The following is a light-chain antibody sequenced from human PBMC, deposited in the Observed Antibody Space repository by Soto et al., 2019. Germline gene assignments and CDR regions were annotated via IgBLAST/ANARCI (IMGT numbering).Light chain of an antibody. Sequence: QSALPQPASVSGSPGQSITISYTGTSSDVGGYNYVSWYHQHPGKAPNLMIYDVSNRPSGVSNRFSGSKSGNTASLTISGLQAEDEADYYGSSYTSSSTFLRVFGTGTKLTVL. CDR2: DVS. CDR1: SSDVGGYNY. CDR3: SSYTSSSTFLRV. V-gene: IGLV2-14*01. J-gene: IGLJ1*01.